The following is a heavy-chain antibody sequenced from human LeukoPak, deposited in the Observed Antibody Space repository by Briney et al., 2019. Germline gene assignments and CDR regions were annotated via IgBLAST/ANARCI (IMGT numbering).Heavy chain of an antibody. J-gene: IGHJ4*02. D-gene: IGHD3-22*01. CDR3: ARTPFYYDSSGYYRHFTFDY. CDR1: GGSISSYY. V-gene: IGHV4-59*01. CDR2: IYYSGST. Sequence: SETLSLTCTVSGGSISSYYWSWIRQPPGKGLEWIGYIYYSGSTNYNPSLMSRVPISVDTSKNQVSLKLSSVTAADTAVYYCARTPFYYDSSGYYRHFTFDYWGQGTLVTVSS.